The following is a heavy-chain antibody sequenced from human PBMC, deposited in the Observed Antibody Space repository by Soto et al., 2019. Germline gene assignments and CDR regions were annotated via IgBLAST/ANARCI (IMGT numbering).Heavy chain of an antibody. CDR1: GFTFTSSA. J-gene: IGHJ6*02. CDR2: IVVGSGNT. V-gene: IGHV1-58*01. D-gene: IGHD3-3*01. Sequence: ASVKVSCKASGFTFTSSAVQWVRQARGQRLEWIGWIVVGSGNTNYAQKFQERVTITRDMSTSTAYMELSSLRSEDTAVYYCAAPYDFWSGPPPYSYGMDVWGQGTTVTVSS. CDR3: AAPYDFWSGPPPYSYGMDV.